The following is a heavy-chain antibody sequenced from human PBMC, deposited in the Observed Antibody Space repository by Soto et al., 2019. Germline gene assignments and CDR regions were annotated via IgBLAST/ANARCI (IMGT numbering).Heavy chain of an antibody. CDR3: ASPAAGTGSYYYGMEV. Sequence: QVQLVQSGAEVKKPGSSVKVSCKASGGTFSSYAISWVRQAPGQGLEWMGGIIPIFGTANYAQKFQGRVTIAAYESTSTAYMELSSLRSDDTAVYYCASPAAGTGSYYYGMEVWGQGTTVTVSS. V-gene: IGHV1-69*12. D-gene: IGHD6-13*01. CDR1: GGTFSSYA. J-gene: IGHJ6*02. CDR2: IIPIFGTA.